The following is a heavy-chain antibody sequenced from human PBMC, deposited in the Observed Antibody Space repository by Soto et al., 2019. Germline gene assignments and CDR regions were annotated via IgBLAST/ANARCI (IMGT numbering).Heavy chain of an antibody. CDR1: GGSVSSGSYY. D-gene: IGHD3-22*01. CDR2: IYYSGST. Sequence: QVQLQESGPGLVKPSETLSLTCTVSGGSVSSGSYYWSWIRQPPGKGLEWIGYIYYSGSTNYNPSLKSRVTISVDTSKNQFSLKLSSVTAADTAVYYCAREGYDSSGYYSTYWFDPWGQGTLVIVSS. J-gene: IGHJ5*02. CDR3: AREGYDSSGYYSTYWFDP. V-gene: IGHV4-61*01.